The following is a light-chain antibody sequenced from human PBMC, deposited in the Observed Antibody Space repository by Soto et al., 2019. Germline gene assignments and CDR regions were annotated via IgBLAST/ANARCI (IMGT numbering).Light chain of an antibody. CDR2: RTA. CDR1: QNIARH. V-gene: IGKV1-39*01. Sequence: DTQMTQSPSSLSASVGDRVTITCRSSQNIARHLNWYQQKPGKAPNLLICRTASLQSGVPSRFSGSGSGTDFSLTISSLQPEDFATYYCQQSDSIPITFGQGTRLEI. J-gene: IGKJ5*01. CDR3: QQSDSIPIT.